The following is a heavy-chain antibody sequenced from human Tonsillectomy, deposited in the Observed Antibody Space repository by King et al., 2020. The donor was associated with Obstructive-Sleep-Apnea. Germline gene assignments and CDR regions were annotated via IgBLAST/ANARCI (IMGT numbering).Heavy chain of an antibody. V-gene: IGHV3-23*04. CDR1: GFTFSNSA. J-gene: IGHJ4*02. D-gene: IGHD5-18*01. CDR3: AKFIYNYVDYFDY. Sequence: VQLVESGGGLVQPGGSLRLSCAASGFTFSNSAMSWVRQAPGKGLEWVSTISLTRDTYYADSLKGRFTVSRDNSKNTLYLQMNSLRAEDTAVYYCAKFIYNYVDYFDYWGQGTLVTVSS. CDR2: ISLTRDT.